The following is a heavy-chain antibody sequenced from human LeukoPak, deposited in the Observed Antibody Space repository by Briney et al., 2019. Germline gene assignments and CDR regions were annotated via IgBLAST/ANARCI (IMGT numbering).Heavy chain of an antibody. CDR2: IYYSGST. J-gene: IGHJ6*03. CDR3: ARTTEGYCRSTGYSWCYYYYMDV. V-gene: IGHV4-59*01. Sequence: SETLSLTCTVSGGSISSYYWSWIRQPPGKGLEWIGYIYYSGSTNYNPSLKSRVTISVDTSKNQFSLKLSSVTAADTAVYYCARTTEGYCRSTGYSWCYYYYMDVWGKGTTVTVSS. D-gene: IGHD2-2*01. CDR1: GGSISSYY.